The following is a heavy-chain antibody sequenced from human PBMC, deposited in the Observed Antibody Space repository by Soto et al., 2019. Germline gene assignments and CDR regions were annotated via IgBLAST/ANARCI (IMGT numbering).Heavy chain of an antibody. J-gene: IGHJ5*01. CDR3: ARDQFDYYGSGSYYNPFDS. V-gene: IGHV1-46*01. CDR1: GYTFTSYY. D-gene: IGHD3-10*01. Sequence: ASVKVSCKASGYTFTSYYMHWVRQAPGQGLEWMGIINPSGGSTSYAQKFQGRVTMTRDTSTSTVYMELSSLRSEDTAVYYCARDQFDYYGSGSYYNPFDSWGQGTLVTVSS. CDR2: INPSGGST.